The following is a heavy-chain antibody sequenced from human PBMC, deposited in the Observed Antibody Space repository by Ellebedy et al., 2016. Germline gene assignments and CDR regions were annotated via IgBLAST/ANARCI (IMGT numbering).Heavy chain of an antibody. CDR2: IYPGDSDT. CDR1: GYSFTSYW. V-gene: IGHV5-51*01. D-gene: IGHD6-19*01. Sequence: GESLKISXKGSGYSFTSYWIGWVRQMPGKGLEWMGIIYPGDSDTRYSPSFQGQVTISADKSISTAYLQWSSLKASDTAMYYCARPPSSGWTDWYFDLWGRGTLVTVSS. CDR3: ARPPSSGWTDWYFDL. J-gene: IGHJ2*01.